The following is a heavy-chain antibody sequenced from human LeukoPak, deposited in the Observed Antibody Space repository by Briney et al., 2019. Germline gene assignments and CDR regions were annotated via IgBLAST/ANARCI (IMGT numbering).Heavy chain of an antibody. V-gene: IGHV1-3*01. J-gene: IGHJ4*02. CDR2: INAGNGNT. CDR3: ARGEVREVLLWFGVDY. CDR1: GYTFTSYA. Sequence: ASVKVSCKASGYTFTSYAMHWVRQAPGQRLEWMGWINAGNGNTKYSQKFQGRVTITRDTSASTAYMELSSLRSEDTAVYYCARGEVREVLLWFGVDYWGQGTLVTVSS. D-gene: IGHD3-10*01.